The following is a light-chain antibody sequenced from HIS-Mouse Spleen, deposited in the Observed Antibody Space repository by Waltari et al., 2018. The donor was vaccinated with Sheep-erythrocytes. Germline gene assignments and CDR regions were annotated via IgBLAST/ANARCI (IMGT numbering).Light chain of an antibody. V-gene: IGKV1-12*01. Sequence: DIQMTQSPSSVSASVGDRVTIPCRASQGISSWLAWYQQKPGKAPKLLIYAASSLQSGVPSRFSGSGSGTDFTLTISRLEPEDFAVYYCQQYGSSPFTFGPGTKVDIK. CDR1: QGISSW. J-gene: IGKJ3*01. CDR3: QQYGSSPFT. CDR2: AAS.